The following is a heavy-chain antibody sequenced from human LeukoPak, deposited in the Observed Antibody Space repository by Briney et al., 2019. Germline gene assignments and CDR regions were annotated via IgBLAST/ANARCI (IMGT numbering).Heavy chain of an antibody. Sequence: PSETLSLTCTVSGDSISSSSYYWGWIRQPPGKGLEWIGSIYNSGSTYYNPSLKSRVTISVDTSKNQFSLNLSSVTAADTAVYYCARYYYGSGSYPQFDYWGPGTLVTVSS. J-gene: IGHJ4*02. V-gene: IGHV4-39*07. D-gene: IGHD3-10*01. CDR1: GDSISSSSYY. CDR3: ARYYYGSGSYPQFDY. CDR2: IYNSGST.